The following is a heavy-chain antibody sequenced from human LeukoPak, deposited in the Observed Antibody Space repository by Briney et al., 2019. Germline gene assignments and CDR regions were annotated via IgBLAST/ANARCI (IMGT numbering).Heavy chain of an antibody. J-gene: IGHJ4*02. CDR2: ISYDGSNK. D-gene: IGHD3-22*01. V-gene: IGHV3-30-3*01. Sequence: PGGSLRLSCAASGFPFSSYAMHWVRQAPGKGLEWVAVISYDGSNKYYADSVKGRFTISRDNSKNTLYLQMNSLRAEDTAVYYCARLSHSSGYVPPFDYWGQGTLVTVSS. CDR3: ARLSHSSGYVPPFDY. CDR1: GFPFSSYA.